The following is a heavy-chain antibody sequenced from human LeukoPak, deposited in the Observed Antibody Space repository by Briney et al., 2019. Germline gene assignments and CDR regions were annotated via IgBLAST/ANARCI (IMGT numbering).Heavy chain of an antibody. J-gene: IGHJ4*02. D-gene: IGHD2-2*01. CDR2: IYTSGST. Sequence: SETLSLTCTVSGGSISSYYWSWIRQPAGEGLEWVGRIYTSGSTNYNPSLKSRVTMSVDTSKNQFSLKLSSVTAADTAVYYCARELVPAAAFDYWGRGTLVTVSA. CDR3: ARELVPAAAFDY. CDR1: GGSISSYY. V-gene: IGHV4-4*07.